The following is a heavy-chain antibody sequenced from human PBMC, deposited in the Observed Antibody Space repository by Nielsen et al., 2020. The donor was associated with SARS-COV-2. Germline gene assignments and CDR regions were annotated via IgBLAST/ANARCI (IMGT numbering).Heavy chain of an antibody. CDR2: IIPIFGTA. J-gene: IGHJ4*02. V-gene: IGHV1-69*01. Sequence: VRQAPGQGLEWMGGIIPIFGTANYAQKFQGRVTITADESTSTAYMELSSLRSEDTAVYYCARGCQVLRYFDLDYWGQGTLVTVSS. D-gene: IGHD3-9*01. CDR3: ARGCQVLRYFDLDY.